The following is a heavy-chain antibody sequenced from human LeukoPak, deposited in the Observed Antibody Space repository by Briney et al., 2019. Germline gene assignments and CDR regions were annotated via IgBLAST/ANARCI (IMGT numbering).Heavy chain of an antibody. CDR2: MSAYNGNT. J-gene: IGHJ4*02. D-gene: IGHD6-13*01. CDR1: GYTFTSYG. V-gene: IGHV1-18*01. Sequence: GASVTVSCKASGYTFTSYGISWVRQAPGQGLEWMGWMSAYNGNTNYAQKLQGRVTITTETSTSTVYMELRSLRSDDTAVYYCARALGSSSWYHTDYWGQGTLVTVSS. CDR3: ARALGSSSWYHTDY.